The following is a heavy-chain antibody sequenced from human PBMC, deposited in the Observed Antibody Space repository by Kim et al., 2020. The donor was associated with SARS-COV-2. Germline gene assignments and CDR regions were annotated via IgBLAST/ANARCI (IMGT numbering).Heavy chain of an antibody. D-gene: IGHD6-13*01. J-gene: IGHJ6*02. CDR3: AREAKYIAAADLYYYYGMDV. CDR2: ISAYNGNT. CDR1: GYTFTSYG. V-gene: IGHV1-18*04. Sequence: ASVKVSCKASGYTFTSYGISWVRQAPGQGLEWMGWISAYNGNTNYAQKLQGRVTMTTDTSTSTAYMELRSLRSDDTAVYYCAREAKYIAAADLYYYYGMDVWGQGTTVTVSS.